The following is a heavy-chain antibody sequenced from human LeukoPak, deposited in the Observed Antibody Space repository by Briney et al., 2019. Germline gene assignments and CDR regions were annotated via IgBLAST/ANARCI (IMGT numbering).Heavy chain of an antibody. CDR1: GFIFSSYE. CDR2: ISSSGSTI. J-gene: IGHJ4*02. V-gene: IGHV3-48*03. D-gene: IGHD3-3*01. CDR3: ARESSGYSSDFDY. Sequence: RGSLRLSCAASGFIFSSYEMNWVRQAPGKGLEWVSYISSSGSTIYYADSVKGRLTISRDNAKNSLSLQMNSLRAEDTAVYYCARESSGYSSDFDYWGQGTLVTVSS.